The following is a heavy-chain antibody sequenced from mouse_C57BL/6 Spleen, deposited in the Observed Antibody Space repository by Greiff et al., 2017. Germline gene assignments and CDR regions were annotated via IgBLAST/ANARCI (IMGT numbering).Heavy chain of an antibody. CDR2: IYPGNSDT. J-gene: IGHJ4*01. D-gene: IGHD2-3*01. CDR1: GYTFTSYW. Sequence: VQLQQSGPVLARPGASVKMSCKTSGYTFTSYWMHWVKQRPGQGLEWIGAIYPGNSDTSYNQKVKGQAKLTADTSASTAYMDLSSLTNEDSAVYYFTVVTDYYAMDYWDRGTSVTVSS. V-gene: IGHV1-5*01. CDR3: TVVTDYYAMDY.